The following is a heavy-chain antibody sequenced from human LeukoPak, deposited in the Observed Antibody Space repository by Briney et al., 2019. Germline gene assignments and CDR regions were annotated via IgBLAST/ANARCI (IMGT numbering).Heavy chain of an antibody. V-gene: IGHV4-59*11. Sequence: SETLSLTCAVSDDSFSSHYWTWIRQPPGKGLEWIGYISYIGSTNYNPSLKSRVTISIDTSRNQFSLRLSSMTAADTAVYYCARDLVTVTKGFDIWGQGTMVSVSS. CDR3: ARDLVTVTKGFDI. D-gene: IGHD4-17*01. CDR1: DDSFSSHY. J-gene: IGHJ3*02. CDR2: ISYIGST.